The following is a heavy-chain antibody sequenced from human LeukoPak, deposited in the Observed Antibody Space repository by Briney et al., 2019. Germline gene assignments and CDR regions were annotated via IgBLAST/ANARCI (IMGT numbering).Heavy chain of an antibody. CDR1: GYTFTSYG. CDR2: ISAYNGNT. V-gene: IGHV1-18*01. J-gene: IGHJ4*02. Sequence: ASVKVSCKASGYTFTSYGISWVRQAPGQGPEWMGWISAYNGNTNYAQKLQGRVTMTTDTSTSTAYMELRSLRSDDTAVYYCARGAGATTRSGWYGIDYWGQGTLVTVSS. D-gene: IGHD6-19*01. CDR3: ARGAGATTRSGWYGIDY.